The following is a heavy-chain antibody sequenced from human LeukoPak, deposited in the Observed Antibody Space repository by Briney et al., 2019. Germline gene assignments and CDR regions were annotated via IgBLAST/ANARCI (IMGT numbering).Heavy chain of an antibody. CDR2: IYPGDSDT. CDR3: ARLISEWELLPFDY. D-gene: IGHD1-26*01. CDR1: GSTFTSYW. Sequence: GGSLQISCQGSGSTFTSYWIGCVRQVPGKGLEWMGIIYPGDSDTRCSPSFQGQVTISADKSISTAYLQWSSLKASDTAMYYCARLISEWELLPFDYWGQGTLVTVSS. J-gene: IGHJ4*02. V-gene: IGHV5-51*01.